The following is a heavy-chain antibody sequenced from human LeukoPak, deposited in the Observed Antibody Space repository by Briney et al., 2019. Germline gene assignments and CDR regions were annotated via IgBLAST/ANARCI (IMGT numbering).Heavy chain of an antibody. CDR1: GASMNSFY. CDR3: ARHVGRIVGATTFDY. Sequence: SETLSLTCTVSGASMNSFYWSWIRQPPGKGLEWIGYIYYSGSTNYNPSLKSRVTISVDTSKNQFSLKLSSVTAADTAVYYCARHVGRIVGATTFDYWGQGTLVTVSS. D-gene: IGHD1-26*01. CDR2: IYYSGST. J-gene: IGHJ4*02. V-gene: IGHV4-59*08.